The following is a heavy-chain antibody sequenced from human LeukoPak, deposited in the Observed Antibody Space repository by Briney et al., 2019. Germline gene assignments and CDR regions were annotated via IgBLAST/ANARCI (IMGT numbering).Heavy chain of an antibody. V-gene: IGHV3-23*01. CDR1: GFTFSSYA. CDR2: ITDSGSNT. D-gene: IGHD2-15*01. Sequence: PGGSLRLSCAGSGFTFSSYAMSWVRQAPGKGLEWVSAITDSGSNTFHADSVKGRFTISRDNSKNTLYLQMNSLRADDTAVYYCAKGSASARPYYFDYWGQGTLVTVSS. J-gene: IGHJ4*02. CDR3: AKGSASARPYYFDY.